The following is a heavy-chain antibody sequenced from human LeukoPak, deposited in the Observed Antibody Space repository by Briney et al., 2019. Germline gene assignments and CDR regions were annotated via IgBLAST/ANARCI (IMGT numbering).Heavy chain of an antibody. J-gene: IGHJ4*02. D-gene: IGHD6-13*01. Sequence: SQTLSLTCAISGDSVSSNSAAWNWIRQSPSRGLEWLGRTYYRPKWYSDYELSVKSRITINPDTSKNQFSLQLNSVTPEDTAVYYCARGGYRGSRWYGNENFDYWGQGTLVTVSS. CDR1: GDSVSSNSAA. V-gene: IGHV6-1*01. CDR2: TYYRPKWYS. CDR3: ARGGYRGSRWYGNENFDY.